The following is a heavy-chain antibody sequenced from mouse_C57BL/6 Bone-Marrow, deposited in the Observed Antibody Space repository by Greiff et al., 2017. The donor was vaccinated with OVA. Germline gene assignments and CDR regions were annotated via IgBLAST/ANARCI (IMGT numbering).Heavy chain of an antibody. CDR3: ARIGLWGYGGDY. CDR1: GYAFTNYL. CDR2: INPGSGGT. V-gene: IGHV1-54*01. J-gene: IGHJ4*01. D-gene: IGHD2-2*01. Sequence: QVQLQQSGAELVRPGTSVKVSCKASGYAFTNYLIEWVKQRPGQGLEWIGVINPGSGGTNYNEKFKGKATLTADKSSSTAYMQLSSLTSEDSAVYFCARIGLWGYGGDYWGQGTSVTVSS.